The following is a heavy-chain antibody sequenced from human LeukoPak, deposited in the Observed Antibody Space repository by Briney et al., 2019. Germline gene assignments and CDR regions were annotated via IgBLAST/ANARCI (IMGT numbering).Heavy chain of an antibody. Sequence: GGSLRVSCAASGFTFRTHWMSWVRQAPGKGLEWVASINPGGSETYYVESVKGRFTISRDNAMNSCFLQLNSLRAEDAAVYYCARPLGYRTIYDIWGQGTLVTVSS. CDR1: GFTFRTHW. V-gene: IGHV3-7*01. CDR2: INPGGSET. D-gene: IGHD2-8*01. CDR3: ARPLGYRTIYDI. J-gene: IGHJ4*02.